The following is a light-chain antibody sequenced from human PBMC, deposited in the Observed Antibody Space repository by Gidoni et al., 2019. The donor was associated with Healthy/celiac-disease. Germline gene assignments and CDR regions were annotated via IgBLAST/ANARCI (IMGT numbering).Light chain of an antibody. Sequence: DIQMTQSPYSLSASVGDRVTITCRASQSISSYLNWYQQKPGKAPKLLIYAASSLQSGVPSRFSGSGSGADFTLTISSLLPEDFATYYCQQSYSTPLYTFGQGTKLEIK. J-gene: IGKJ2*01. CDR2: AAS. CDR1: QSISSY. CDR3: QQSYSTPLYT. V-gene: IGKV1-39*01.